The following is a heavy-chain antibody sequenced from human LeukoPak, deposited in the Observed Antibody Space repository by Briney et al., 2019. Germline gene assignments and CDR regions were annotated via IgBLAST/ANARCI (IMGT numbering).Heavy chain of an antibody. CDR1: GSTFSSYA. D-gene: IGHD3-3*01. J-gene: IGHJ4*02. CDR3: AKDGSLPPGSIFWVY. CDR2: ISGSGGST. Sequence: PGGSLRLSCAASGSTFSSYAMSWVRQAPGKGLEWVSAISGSGGSTYYADSVKGRFTISRDNSKNTLYLQMNSLRAEDTAVYYCAKDGSLPPGSIFWVYWGQGTLVTVSS. V-gene: IGHV3-23*01.